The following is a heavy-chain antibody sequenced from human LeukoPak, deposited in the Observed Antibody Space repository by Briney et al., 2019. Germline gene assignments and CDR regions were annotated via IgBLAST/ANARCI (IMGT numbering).Heavy chain of an antibody. V-gene: IGHV4-34*01. D-gene: IGHD6-19*01. CDR3: VGGNVKHYHSVADEYYYYMDV. CDR2: ISYSGTH. CDR1: GDSFSGFY. Sequence: PSETLSLTCAVYGDSFSGFYWTWVRQAPGKGLEWIGEISYSGTHRYNPSLNSRITVTLDTSKKQISLNLSPVTAADTAVYYCVGGNVKHYHSVADEYYYYMDVWGKGTAVIVSS. J-gene: IGHJ6*03.